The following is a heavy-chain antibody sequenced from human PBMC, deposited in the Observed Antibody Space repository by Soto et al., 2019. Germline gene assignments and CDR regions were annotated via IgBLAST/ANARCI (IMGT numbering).Heavy chain of an antibody. CDR3: ANLDMITFGGIIGPNDEFDI. J-gene: IGHJ3*02. CDR2: INHSGST. D-gene: IGHD3-16*01. CDR1: GGSFSGYY. V-gene: IGHV4-34*01. Sequence: SEILSLTCAVYGGSFSGYYWTWIRQPPGTGLEWIGEINHSGSTNYNPSLKSRVAISGDTSKNQLSLKLSSVTAADTAVYYCANLDMITFGGIIGPNDEFDIWGQGTMVTVSS.